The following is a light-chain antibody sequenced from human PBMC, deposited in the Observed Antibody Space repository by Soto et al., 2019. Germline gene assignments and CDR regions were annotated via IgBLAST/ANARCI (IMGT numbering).Light chain of an antibody. Sequence: QSVLNQPPSASGSPGQSVTISCTGTSSDVGGYNYVSWYQQHPSKAPKLMIYEVSKRPSGVPDRSSGSKSGNTASLTVSGLQAEDEADYYCSSYAGSNNYVFGTGTKVTVL. CDR1: SSDVGGYNY. J-gene: IGLJ1*01. V-gene: IGLV2-8*01. CDR2: EVS. CDR3: SSYAGSNNYV.